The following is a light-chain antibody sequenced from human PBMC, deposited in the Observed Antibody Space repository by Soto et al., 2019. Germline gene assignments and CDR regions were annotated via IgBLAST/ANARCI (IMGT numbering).Light chain of an antibody. Sequence: QSVLTQPRSVSGSPGQSVTISCTGTSSDVGGFTYVSWYQYHPGKAPKLMIYDVSKRPSGVPDRFSGSKSGNTASLTISGLQAEDEADYYCYSYAITGRLFGGGTKLTVL. CDR2: DVS. CDR1: SSDVGGFTY. CDR3: YSYAITGRL. V-gene: IGLV2-11*01. J-gene: IGLJ2*01.